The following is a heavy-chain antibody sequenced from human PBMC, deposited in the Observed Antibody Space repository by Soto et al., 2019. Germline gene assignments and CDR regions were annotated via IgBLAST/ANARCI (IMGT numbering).Heavy chain of an antibody. Sequence: EVQLVESGGGLVQPGGSLRLSCVDSGFTFSSYWMSWVRQAPVKGLEWVGNIKQDGSEENYVDSVKGRFTISRDNAKNSMYLQRNSLRAEDTAVYYCARRAASGRGWDVWGQGTTVVVSS. J-gene: IGHJ6*02. V-gene: IGHV3-7*01. CDR2: IKQDGSEE. CDR3: ARRAASGRGWDV. D-gene: IGHD6-13*01. CDR1: GFTFSSYW.